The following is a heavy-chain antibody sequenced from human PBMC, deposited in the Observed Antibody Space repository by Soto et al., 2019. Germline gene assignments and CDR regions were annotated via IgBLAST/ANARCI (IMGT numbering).Heavy chain of an antibody. V-gene: IGHV4-31*03. Sequence: QVQLQESGPGLVKPSQTLSLTCTVSGGSISSGGYYWSWIRQHPGKGLEWIGYIYYSGSTYYNPSLKSRVTISVDTSKNQFSLKLSSVTAADTAVYYCARTTYYYDSSGYLRLYFDYWGQGTLVTVSS. D-gene: IGHD3-22*01. J-gene: IGHJ4*02. CDR3: ARTTYYYDSSGYLRLYFDY. CDR1: GGSISSGGYY. CDR2: IYYSGST.